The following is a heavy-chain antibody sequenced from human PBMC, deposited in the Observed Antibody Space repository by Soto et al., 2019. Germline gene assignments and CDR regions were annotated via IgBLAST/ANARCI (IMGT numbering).Heavy chain of an antibody. J-gene: IGHJ5*02. CDR1: GGSFSGYY. CDR2: INHSGST. CDR3: AREPPDHYYGSGRDTCNWFDP. D-gene: IGHD3-10*01. V-gene: IGHV4-34*01. Sequence: PSETLSLTCAVYGGSFSGYYWSWIRQPPGKGLEWIGEINHSGSTNYNPSLKSRVTISVDTSKNQFSLKLSSVTAADTAVYYCAREPPDHYYGSGRDTCNWFDPWGQGTLVTVSS.